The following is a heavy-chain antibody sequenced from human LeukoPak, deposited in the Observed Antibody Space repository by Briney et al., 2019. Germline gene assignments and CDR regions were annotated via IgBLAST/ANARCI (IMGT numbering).Heavy chain of an antibody. V-gene: IGHV5-51*01. J-gene: IGHJ5*02. CDR2: IYPGDSDT. Sequence: GESLKISCDGSGYSFTTYWIGWVRQMPGKGLEWMGIIYPGDSDTRYGPSFQGQVTISVDKSISTAYLQLSSLKASDTAMYYCALVAGYYPNWFDPWGQGTLVTVSS. CDR3: ALVAGYYPNWFDP. D-gene: IGHD3-22*01. CDR1: GYSFTTYW.